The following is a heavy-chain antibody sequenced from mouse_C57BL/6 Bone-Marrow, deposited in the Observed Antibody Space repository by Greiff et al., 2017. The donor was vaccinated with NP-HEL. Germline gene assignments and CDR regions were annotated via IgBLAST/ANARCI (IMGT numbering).Heavy chain of an antibody. V-gene: IGHV3-6*01. D-gene: IGHD1-1*01. CDR2: ISYDGSN. CDR3: ARDRTTVVEGYAMDY. Sequence: VQLKESGPGLVKPSQSLSLTCSVTGYSITSGYYWNWIRQFPGNKLEWMGYISYDGSNNYNPSLKNRISITRDTSKNQFFLKLNSVTTEDTATYYCARDRTTVVEGYAMDYWGQGTSVTVSS. J-gene: IGHJ4*01. CDR1: GYSITSGYY.